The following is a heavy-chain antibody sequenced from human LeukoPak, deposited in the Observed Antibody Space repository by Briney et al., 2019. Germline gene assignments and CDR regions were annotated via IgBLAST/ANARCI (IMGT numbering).Heavy chain of an antibody. CDR2: ISGSGGST. CDR3: ASPGGFDP. J-gene: IGHJ5*02. CDR1: GFTFSSYA. V-gene: IGHV3-23*01. D-gene: IGHD3-10*01. Sequence: LSGGSLRLSCAASGFTFSSYAMSWVRQAPGKGLEWVSAISGSGGSTYYADSMKGRFTISRDNSKNTLYLQMNSLRAEDTAVYHCASPGGFDPWGQGTLVTVSS.